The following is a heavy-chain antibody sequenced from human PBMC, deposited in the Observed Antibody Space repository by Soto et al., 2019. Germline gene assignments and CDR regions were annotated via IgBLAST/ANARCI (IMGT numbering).Heavy chain of an antibody. V-gene: IGHV1-69*01. Sequence: QVQLVQSGAEVKKPGSSVKVSCKASGGTFSSYAISWVRQAPGQGLEWMGGIIPIFGTANYAQKFQGRVTITADESTSTAYIALSSLRSEDPAVYYCASPIGGSKARSYFDYWGPGTLVTVSS. CDR2: IIPIFGTA. D-gene: IGHD3-16*01. CDR3: ASPIGGSKARSYFDY. J-gene: IGHJ4*02. CDR1: GGTFSSYA.